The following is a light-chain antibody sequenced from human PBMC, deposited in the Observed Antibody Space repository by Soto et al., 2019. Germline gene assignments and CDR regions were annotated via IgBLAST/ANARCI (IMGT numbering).Light chain of an antibody. Sequence: EIVMTQYQDTLSVSPGERTTLSCRASQSVGNNLAWYQQKPGQAPRLLIYGAYTRATGIPARFSGSGSGTDFTLTISSLQSEYFAVYYCQHYNYWPPKTFGQGTKVDIK. J-gene: IGKJ1*01. CDR2: GAY. V-gene: IGKV3-15*01. CDR1: QSVGNN. CDR3: QHYNYWPPKT.